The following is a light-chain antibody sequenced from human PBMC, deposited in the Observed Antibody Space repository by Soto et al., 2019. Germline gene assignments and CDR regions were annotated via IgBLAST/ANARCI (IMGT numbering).Light chain of an antibody. Sequence: DIVMTQSPDSLAVSLGERATINCKSSQSVLYNSNSKNYLAWYQQKPGQPPKLLIYWASTRESGVPDRFSGSGSGTDFTLTISSLQAEDVAVYYCQQYYDTPFTLGPGTKGDIK. CDR2: WAS. CDR1: QSVLYNSNSKNY. J-gene: IGKJ3*01. CDR3: QQYYDTPFT. V-gene: IGKV4-1*01.